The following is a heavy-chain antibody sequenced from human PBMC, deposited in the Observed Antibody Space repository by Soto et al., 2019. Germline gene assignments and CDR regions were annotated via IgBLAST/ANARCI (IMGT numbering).Heavy chain of an antibody. CDR1: GFTFSSAA. D-gene: IGHD3-10*01. CDR3: ARDSSLLCSFGSGSDF. V-gene: IGHV3-30*04. Sequence: QVQLVESGGGVVQPGRSLRLSCAASGFTFSSAAMHWVRQAPGRGLEWLAFISSDEKQKYSADSMQGRFIISRDNSNNTLYLQMNSLRPEDTAVYYCARDSSLLCSFGSGSDFWGQGTLVSVSS. J-gene: IGHJ4*02. CDR2: ISSDEKQK.